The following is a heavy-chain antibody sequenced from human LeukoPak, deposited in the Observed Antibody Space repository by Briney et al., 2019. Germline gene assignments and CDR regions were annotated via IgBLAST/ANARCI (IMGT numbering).Heavy chain of an antibody. CDR3: ARDFYGSRPGAFDY. J-gene: IGHJ4*02. CDR2: INPNSAAS. V-gene: IGHV1-18*01. Sequence: ASVKVSCKASGYTFTSYGISWVRQAPGQGLEWMGQINPNSAASHYAQKFQDRVTMTSDTSSNMPYMELRSLRSDDTAVYYCARDFYGSRPGAFDYWGQGTLITVSS. D-gene: IGHD3-10*01. CDR1: GYTFTSYG.